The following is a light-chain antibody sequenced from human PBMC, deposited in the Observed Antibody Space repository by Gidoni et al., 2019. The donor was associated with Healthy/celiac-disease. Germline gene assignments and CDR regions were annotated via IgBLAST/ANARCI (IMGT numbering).Light chain of an antibody. Sequence: EIVMTQSQATLSVSQVERATLSCRASQSVSSNLAWYQQKPGQAPRFSGSGSGTEFTLTISSLQSEDFAVYYCQQYNNWPPPWTFGQGTKVEIK. CDR3: QQYNNWPPPWT. V-gene: IGKV3-15*01. J-gene: IGKJ1*01. CDR1: QSVSSN.